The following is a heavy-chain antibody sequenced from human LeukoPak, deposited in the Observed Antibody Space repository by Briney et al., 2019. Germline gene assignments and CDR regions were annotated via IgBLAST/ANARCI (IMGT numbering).Heavy chain of an antibody. CDR2: INHSGST. V-gene: IGHV4-34*01. D-gene: IGHD6-13*01. Sequence: SETLSLTCAVYGGSFSGYYWSWIRQPPGKGLEWIGEINHSGSTNYNPSLKSRVTISVDTPRNQFSLKLSSVTAADTAVYFCARGPYSSSWLYFDYWGQGSLVTVSS. CDR3: ARGPYSSSWLYFDY. J-gene: IGHJ4*02. CDR1: GGSFSGYY.